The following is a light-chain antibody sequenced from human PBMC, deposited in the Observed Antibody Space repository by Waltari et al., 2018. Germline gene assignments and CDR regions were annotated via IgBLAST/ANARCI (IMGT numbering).Light chain of an antibody. CDR1: QGIDNF. CDR3: QKYNSAPWT. J-gene: IGKJ1*01. CDR2: LAS. V-gene: IGKV1-27*01. Sequence: DIQMTQSPSSLSASVGDRVTISCRASQGIDNFLAWYQQKPGKAQKLLISLASTVQSGVPSRFSGSGSGTDFTLTISSLQPDDVATYYCQKYNSAPWTFGQGTKVEIK.